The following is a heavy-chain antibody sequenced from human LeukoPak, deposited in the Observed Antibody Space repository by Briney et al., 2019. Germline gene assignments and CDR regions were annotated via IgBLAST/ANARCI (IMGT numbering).Heavy chain of an antibody. V-gene: IGHV4-39*01. J-gene: IGHJ4*02. CDR3: ARHEEEDGYNAKTIDY. CDR1: GGSISSYY. CDR2: IHYSGTT. D-gene: IGHD5-24*01. Sequence: SETLSLTCAVSGGSISSYYWGWVRQPPGKGLEWIGSIHYSGTTYYNPSLRSRVTISVDTSKNQFSLKLSSMTAADTAVYYCARHEEEDGYNAKTIDYWGQGTLVTVSS.